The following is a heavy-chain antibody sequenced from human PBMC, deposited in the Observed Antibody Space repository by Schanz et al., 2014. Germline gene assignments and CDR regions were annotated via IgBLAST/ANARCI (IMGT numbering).Heavy chain of an antibody. Sequence: VQLEQSGAEVKKPGSSVKVSCKPSGGTFSSFGINWVRQAPGQGLEWMGRIIPSLGLAKYEQKFQDKVAIAADTCTATASMELSSLRSEDTAVYYCARGPSQGYSYGHNIAADSNGMDVWGQGTTVTVSS. D-gene: IGHD5-18*01. V-gene: IGHV1-69*04. J-gene: IGHJ6*02. CDR2: IIPSLGLA. CDR1: GGTFSSFG. CDR3: ARGPSQGYSYGHNIAADSNGMDV.